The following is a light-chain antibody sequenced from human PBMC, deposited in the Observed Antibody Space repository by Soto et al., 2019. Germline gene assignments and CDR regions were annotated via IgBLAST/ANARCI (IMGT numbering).Light chain of an antibody. J-gene: IGLJ3*02. CDR1: SSDVGAYDY. CDR2: EVS. CDR3: SSFTTSKTWV. Sequence: QSALTQPASVSGSPGQSITISCTGTSSDVGAYDYVSWYQQHPGKAPKFMLYEVSNRPSGLSDRFSCSKSGNTAFLTISGLQAEDEAHYYCSSFTTSKTWVFGGGTQLTVL. V-gene: IGLV2-14*01.